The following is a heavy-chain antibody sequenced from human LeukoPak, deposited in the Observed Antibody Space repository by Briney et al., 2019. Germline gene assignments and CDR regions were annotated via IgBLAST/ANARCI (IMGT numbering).Heavy chain of an antibody. J-gene: IGHJ5*02. CDR3: ARHRSDTGGKKGVNWFDP. CDR2: IYFGGTT. V-gene: IGHV4-59*01. CDR1: GGSIKNYY. D-gene: IGHD4-23*01. Sequence: PSETLSLTCSVSGGSIKNYYWSWNRQPPGKGLEWLGNIYFGGTTDYNSSLKSRLTISVDTFKNQLSLNLQSVTAADTATYYCARHRSDTGGKKGVNWFDPWGQGTLVTVSS.